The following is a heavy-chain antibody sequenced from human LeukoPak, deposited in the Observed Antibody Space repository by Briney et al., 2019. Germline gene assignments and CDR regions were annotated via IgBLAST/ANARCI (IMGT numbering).Heavy chain of an antibody. J-gene: IGHJ4*02. CDR3: AKDRWVGSSWYGVFDY. Sequence: GGXXXXXXAXSGFTFSSXGMHWVRQAPGKGLEWVAVXWYDVSNKYYADSVKGRFTISRENSKNRVYLQMNSLRAEDTAVYYCAKDRWVGSSWYGVFDYWGQGTLVTVSS. CDR2: XWYDVSNK. V-gene: IGHV3-33*06. D-gene: IGHD6-13*01. CDR1: GFTFSSXG.